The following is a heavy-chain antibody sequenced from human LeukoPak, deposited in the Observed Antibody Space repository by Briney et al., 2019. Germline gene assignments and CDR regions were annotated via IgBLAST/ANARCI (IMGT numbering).Heavy chain of an antibody. Sequence: PGGSLRLSCTASGFRFSDFWMRWVRQAPGKGLVWVSRIRGDWHDTTYADSVKGRFTISRDNAQNTLYLQMNSLRVEDTAVYYCASDRVLGSGSLDNWGQGTLVTVSS. CDR1: GFRFSDFW. J-gene: IGHJ4*02. V-gene: IGHV3-74*01. CDR3: ASDRVLGSGSLDN. CDR2: IRGDWHDT. D-gene: IGHD3-10*01.